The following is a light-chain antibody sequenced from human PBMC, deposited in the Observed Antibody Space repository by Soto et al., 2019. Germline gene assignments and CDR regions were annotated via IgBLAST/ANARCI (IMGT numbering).Light chain of an antibody. CDR2: GAS. CDR3: QHYDTSLST. V-gene: IGKV3-20*01. CDR1: ESISSSH. Sequence: EIVLTQSPGTLSLSPGERVTLSCRASESISSSHLAWYQQKPGQAPRLLIYGASSRATGIPDRFGGSGSGTDFTLTISRLEPEDFAVYYCQHYDTSLSTFGGGTTVDI. J-gene: IGKJ4*01.